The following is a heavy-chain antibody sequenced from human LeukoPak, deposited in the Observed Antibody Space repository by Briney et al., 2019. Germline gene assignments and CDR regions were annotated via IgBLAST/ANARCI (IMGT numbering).Heavy chain of an antibody. CDR1: GYSFAKYW. J-gene: IGHJ2*01. CDR3: ARGIAAAGPFWYFDF. D-gene: IGHD6-13*01. Sequence: GESLKISCRGSGYSFAKYWIAWVRHMPGKGLEWMGFIYGGDSETKYSPSFQGQVTISVDRSISTAYLQWSSLKASDTAIYYCARGIAAAGPFWYFDFWGRGTLVTVSS. CDR2: IYGGDSET. V-gene: IGHV5-51*01.